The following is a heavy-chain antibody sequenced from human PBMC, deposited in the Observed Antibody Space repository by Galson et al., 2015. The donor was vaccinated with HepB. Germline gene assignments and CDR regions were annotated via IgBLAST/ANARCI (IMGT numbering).Heavy chain of an antibody. CDR1: GFTFSSYA. J-gene: IGHJ4*02. V-gene: IGHV3-23*01. Sequence: SLRLSCAASGFTFSSYAMSWVRQAPGKGLEWVSVVSGSGGGKYYADSVKGRFTISRDNSKNTVYLQMNSLRAEDTAVYYCAKVPSGRGSSGYPFDYWGQGTLVTVSS. CDR2: VSGSGGGK. D-gene: IGHD3-22*01. CDR3: AKVPSGRGSSGYPFDY.